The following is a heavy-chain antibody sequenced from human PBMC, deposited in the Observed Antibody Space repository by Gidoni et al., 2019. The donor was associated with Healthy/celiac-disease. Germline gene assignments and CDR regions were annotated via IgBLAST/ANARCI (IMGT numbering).Heavy chain of an antibody. V-gene: IGHV4-59*01. CDR1: GGSISSYY. CDR2: IYYSGST. J-gene: IGHJ5*02. D-gene: IGHD2-8*02. Sequence: QVQLQESGPGLVKPSETLSLTCTVSGGSISSYYWSWIRQPPGKGLEWIGYIYYSGSTNYNPSLKSRVTISVDTSKNQFSLKLSSVTAADTAVYYCARYWVEVGVDPWGQGTLVTVSS. CDR3: ARYWVEVGVDP.